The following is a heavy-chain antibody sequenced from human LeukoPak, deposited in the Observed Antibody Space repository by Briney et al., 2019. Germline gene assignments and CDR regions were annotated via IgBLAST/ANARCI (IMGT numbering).Heavy chain of an antibody. J-gene: IGHJ5*02. CDR1: GGTFSSYA. D-gene: IGHD3-16*01. CDR3: ARDWVMITFGGVNPWFDP. CDR2: IIPILGIA. V-gene: IGHV1-69*04. Sequence: SVKVSCKASGGTFSSYAISWVRQAPGQGLEWMGRIIPILGIANYAQKFQGRDTITADKSTSRAYMELSSLRSEDTALYYCARDWVMITFGGVNPWFDPWGQGTLVTVSS.